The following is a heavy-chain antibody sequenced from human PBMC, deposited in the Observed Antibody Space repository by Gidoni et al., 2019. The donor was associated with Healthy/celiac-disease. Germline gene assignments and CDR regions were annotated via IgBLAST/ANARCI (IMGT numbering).Heavy chain of an antibody. CDR2: MNPNSGNT. CDR3: ARERYSSSLRTGMDV. Sequence: QVQLVQSGAEVKKPRASVKVSCMASGYTFTSYDINWVRQATGQGLEWMGWMNPNSGNTGYAQKFQGRVTMTRNTSISTAYMELSSLRSEDTAVYYCARERYSSSLRTGMDVWGQGTTVTVSS. CDR1: GYTFTSYD. V-gene: IGHV1-8*01. D-gene: IGHD6-6*01. J-gene: IGHJ6*02.